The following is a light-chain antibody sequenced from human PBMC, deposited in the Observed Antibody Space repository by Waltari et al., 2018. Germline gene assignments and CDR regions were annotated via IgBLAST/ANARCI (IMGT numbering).Light chain of an antibody. J-gene: IGKJ1*01. Sequence: DIVLTQSPGTLSLSPGERATLPCRASQSVTTSSLAWYQQKPGQAPRLLIYGASSRATDIPDRFGGSGSGRDFTLTISRLEPEDFAVYYCQQYGSSTWTFGQGTKVEVK. CDR2: GAS. V-gene: IGKV3-20*01. CDR3: QQYGSSTWT. CDR1: QSVTTSS.